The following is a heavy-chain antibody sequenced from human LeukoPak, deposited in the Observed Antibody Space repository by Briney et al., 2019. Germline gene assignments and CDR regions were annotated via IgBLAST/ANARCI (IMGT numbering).Heavy chain of an antibody. V-gene: IGHV4-38-2*02. J-gene: IGHJ4*02. Sequence: PSETLSLTCTVSGYSISSGYYWGWIRQPPGKGLEWIGSIYHSGSTYYTPSLKSRVTISVDTSKNHFSLKLSSVTAADTAVYYCARGPYSSSYSDYWGQGTLVTVSS. CDR3: ARGPYSSSYSDY. CDR1: GYSISSGYY. D-gene: IGHD6-13*01. CDR2: IYHSGST.